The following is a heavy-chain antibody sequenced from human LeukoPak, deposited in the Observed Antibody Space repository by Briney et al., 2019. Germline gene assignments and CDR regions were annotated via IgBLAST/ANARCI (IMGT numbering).Heavy chain of an antibody. CDR3: ASLADTSYSSSWRDY. J-gene: IGHJ4*02. CDR2: INHSGST. Sequence: SETLSLTCAVYGGSFSGYYWSWIRQPPGKGLEWMGEINHSGSTNYNPSPKSRVTISVAMSKNQFSLKLSSVTAADTAVYYCASLADTSYSSSWRDYWGQGTLVTVSS. V-gene: IGHV4-34*01. CDR1: GGSFSGYY. D-gene: IGHD6-13*01.